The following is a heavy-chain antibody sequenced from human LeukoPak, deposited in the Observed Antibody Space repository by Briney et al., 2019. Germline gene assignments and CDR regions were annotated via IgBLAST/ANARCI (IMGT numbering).Heavy chain of an antibody. CDR1: GGSFGGYY. CDR2: INHSGST. Sequence: SETLSLTCAVYGGSFGGYYWSWIRQPPGKGLEWIGEINHSGSTNYNPSLKSRVTISVDTSKNQFSLKLSSVTAADTAVYYCARHGPFCSSTSCYKRYYFDYWGQGTLVTVSS. J-gene: IGHJ4*02. D-gene: IGHD2-2*02. V-gene: IGHV4-34*01. CDR3: ARHGPFCSSTSCYKRYYFDY.